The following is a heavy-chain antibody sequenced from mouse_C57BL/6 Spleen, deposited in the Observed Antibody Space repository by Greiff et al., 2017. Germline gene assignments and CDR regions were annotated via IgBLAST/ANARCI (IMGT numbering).Heavy chain of an antibody. CDR1: GYTFTSYW. CDR2: IHPNSGST. D-gene: IGHD2-1*01. Sequence: QVQLQQPGAELVKPGASVKLSCKASGYTFTSYWMHWVKQRPGQGLEWIGMIHPNSGSTNYNEKFKSKATLTVDKSSSTAYMQLSSLTSEDSAVYDCARKGGYGNYVYYAMDYWGQGTSVTVSS. V-gene: IGHV1-64*01. CDR3: ARKGGYGNYVYYAMDY. J-gene: IGHJ4*01.